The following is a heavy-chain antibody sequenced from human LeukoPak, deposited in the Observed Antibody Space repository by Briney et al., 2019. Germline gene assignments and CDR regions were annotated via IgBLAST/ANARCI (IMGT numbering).Heavy chain of an antibody. Sequence: AGGSLRLSWAASGFTFDDYAMHWVRQAPGKGLEWVSGISWNSGSIGYADSVKGRFTISRDNAKNSLYLQMNSLRAEDTALYYCAKGTSGYTSSWYVYWGQGTLVTVSS. V-gene: IGHV3-9*01. J-gene: IGHJ4*02. D-gene: IGHD6-13*01. CDR3: AKGTSGYTSSWYVY. CDR2: ISWNSGSI. CDR1: GFTFDDYA.